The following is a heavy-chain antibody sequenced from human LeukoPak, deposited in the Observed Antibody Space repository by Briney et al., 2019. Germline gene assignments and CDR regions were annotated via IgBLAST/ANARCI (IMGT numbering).Heavy chain of an antibody. CDR2: INHSGST. Sequence: SETLSLTCAVYGGSFSGYYWSWIRQPPGKGLEWIGEINHSGSTNYNPSLKSRVTISVDTSKNQFSLKLSSVTAADTAVYYCASSGVAARQEYFDYWGQGTLVTVSS. D-gene: IGHD6-6*01. CDR3: ASSGVAARQEYFDY. CDR1: GGSFSGYY. V-gene: IGHV4-34*01. J-gene: IGHJ4*02.